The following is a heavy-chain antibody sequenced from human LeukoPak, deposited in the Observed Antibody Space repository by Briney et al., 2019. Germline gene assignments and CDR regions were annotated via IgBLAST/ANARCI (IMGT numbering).Heavy chain of an antibody. CDR3: ARGSSYGTFSYYYYYMDV. J-gene: IGHJ6*03. CDR2: TYYRSKWYN. V-gene: IGHV6-1*01. CDR1: GDSVSSNSAA. Sequence: PSQTLSLTCAISGDSVSSNSAAWNWIRQCPSRGLEWLGRTYYRSKWYNDYAVSVKSRLTINPDTSKNQFSLQLNSVTPEDTAVYYCARGSSYGTFSYYYYYMDVWGKGTTVTVSS. D-gene: IGHD5-18*01.